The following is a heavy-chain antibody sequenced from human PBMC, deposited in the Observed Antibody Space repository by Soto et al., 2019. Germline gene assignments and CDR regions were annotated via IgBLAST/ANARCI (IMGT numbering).Heavy chain of an antibody. V-gene: IGHV4-34*01. CDR3: ARVVTAGVAGTERKYYFDY. J-gene: IGHJ4*02. D-gene: IGHD6-19*01. CDR1: GGSFSGYY. CDR2: INHSGST. Sequence: PSETLSLTCAVYGGSFSGYYWSWIRQPPGKGLEWIGEINHSGSTNYNPSLKSRVTISVDTSKNQFSLKLSSVTAADTAMYYCARVVTAGVAGTERKYYFDYWGQGTLVTVSS.